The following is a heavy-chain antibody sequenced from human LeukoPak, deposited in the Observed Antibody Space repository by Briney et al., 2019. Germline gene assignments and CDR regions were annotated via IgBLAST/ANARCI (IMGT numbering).Heavy chain of an antibody. D-gene: IGHD3-22*01. CDR3: ARVHDSSGYYSNFDY. V-gene: IGHV5-51*01. CDR1: GYSFTSYW. Sequence: GESLKISCKGSGYSFTSYWIGWVRQMPGKGLEWMVIIYPGDSDTRYSPSLQGQVAISADKSISTAYLQWRSLKASDTAMYYCARVHDSSGYYSNFDYWGQGTLVTVSS. J-gene: IGHJ4*02. CDR2: IYPGDSDT.